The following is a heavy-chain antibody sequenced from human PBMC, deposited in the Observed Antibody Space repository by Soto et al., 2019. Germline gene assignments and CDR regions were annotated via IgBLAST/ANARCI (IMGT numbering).Heavy chain of an antibody. CDR2: TRNKANSYTT. J-gene: IGHJ1*01. D-gene: IGHD2-2*01. Sequence: GGSLRLSCAASGFTFSDHYMDWVRQAPGKGLEWVGRTRNKANSYTTEYAASVKGRFTISRDDSKNSLYLQMNSLKTEDTAVYYCARRSCSSTSCYYFQHWGQGPLGTVSS. V-gene: IGHV3-72*01. CDR3: ARRSCSSTSCYYFQH. CDR1: GFTFSDHY.